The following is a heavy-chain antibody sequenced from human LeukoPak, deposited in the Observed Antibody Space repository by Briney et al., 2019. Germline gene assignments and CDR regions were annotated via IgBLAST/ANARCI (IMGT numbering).Heavy chain of an antibody. Sequence: GGSLRLSCAASGFTVSSNYMSWVRQAPGKELEWVSVIYSGGSTYYADSVKGRFTISRHNSKNTLYLQMNSLRAEDTAVYYCARGGGKYYYGSGSFFDYYYYGMDVWGQGTTVTVSS. V-gene: IGHV3-53*04. D-gene: IGHD3-10*01. J-gene: IGHJ6*02. CDR3: ARGGGKYYYGSGSFFDYYYYGMDV. CDR1: GFTVSSNY. CDR2: IYSGGST.